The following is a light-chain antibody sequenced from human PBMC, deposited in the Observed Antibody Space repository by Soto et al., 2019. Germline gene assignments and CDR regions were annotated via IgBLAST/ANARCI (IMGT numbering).Light chain of an antibody. CDR1: NSDVGGFNY. CDR3: CSFAGSYV. V-gene: IGLV2-11*01. J-gene: IGLJ1*01. CDR2: DVN. Sequence: QSVLTQPRSVSGSPGQSVTISCTGTNSDVGGFNYVSWYQQHPGKAPKLMLYDVNKRPSGVPDRVSGSKSGNTASLTISGLQAEDEADYYCCSFAGSYVFGTGTKVTVL.